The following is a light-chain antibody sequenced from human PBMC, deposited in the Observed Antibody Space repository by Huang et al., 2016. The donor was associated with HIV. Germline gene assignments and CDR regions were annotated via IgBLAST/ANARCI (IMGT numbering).Light chain of an antibody. Sequence: EIVMTQSPGTLSLSPGERATLSCRASQSVDSSLLAWYQQKPGQAPRFLIYGTSSRATGIPDRFGGSGSGTDFTLTISRLEPEDFAVYYCQKFGRPYTFGQGTRLEIK. V-gene: IGKV3-20*01. CDR3: QKFGRPYT. CDR2: GTS. CDR1: QSVDSSL. J-gene: IGKJ2*01.